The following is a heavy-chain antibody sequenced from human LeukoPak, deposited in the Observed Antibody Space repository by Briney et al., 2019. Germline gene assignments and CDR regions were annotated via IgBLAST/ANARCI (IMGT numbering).Heavy chain of an antibody. J-gene: IGHJ6*03. V-gene: IGHV4-59*08. Sequence: SQTLSLTCTVSGGSISSFYWRWLRPRPGKGRVWLGYIYYSGSNNYHPSLKSRVTISVDTSKNQFSLTLSSVTAADAAVYYCARGPGITGIPHYYMDVWGKGTTVTVS. CDR2: IYYSGSN. D-gene: IGHD1-20*01. CDR1: GGSISSFY. CDR3: ARGPGITGIPHYYMDV.